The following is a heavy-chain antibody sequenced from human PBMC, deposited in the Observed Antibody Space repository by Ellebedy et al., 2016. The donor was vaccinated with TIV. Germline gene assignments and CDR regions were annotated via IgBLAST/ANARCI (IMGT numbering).Heavy chain of an antibody. CDR1: GFTFSSYS. J-gene: IGHJ5*02. CDR2: ISSSTNI. CDR3: ATRDWLDN. D-gene: IGHD1-14*01. Sequence: GGSLRLXCAASGFTFSSYSFNWVRQAPGKGLEWLSYISSSTNIYYADSVKGRFTISRDNAKNTLYLQMNSLTAEDTAVYYCATRDWLDNWGQGTLVTVSS. V-gene: IGHV3-48*04.